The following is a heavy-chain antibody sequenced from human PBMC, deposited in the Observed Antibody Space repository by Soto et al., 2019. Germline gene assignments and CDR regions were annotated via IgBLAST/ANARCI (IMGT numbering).Heavy chain of an antibody. CDR2: IYYSGST. CDR1: GGSVSSGSYY. CDR3: ASGGGYYYDSSGYSPHFDY. J-gene: IGHJ4*02. Sequence: WETLSLTCTVSGGSVSSGSYYWSWIRQPPGKGLEWIGYIYYSGSTNYNPSLKSRVTISVDTSKNQFSLKLSSVTAADTAVYYCASGGGYYYDSSGYSPHFDYWGQGTLVTVSS. D-gene: IGHD3-22*01. V-gene: IGHV4-61*01.